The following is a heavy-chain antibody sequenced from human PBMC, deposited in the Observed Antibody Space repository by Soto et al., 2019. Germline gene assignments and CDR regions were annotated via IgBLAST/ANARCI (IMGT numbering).Heavy chain of an antibody. CDR2: ISYDGHTK. V-gene: IGHV3-30*03. CDR1: GFTFSAFG. CDR3: SREWSAVTGTPFDL. D-gene: IGHD6-19*01. Sequence: QLQLVESRGGVVQPEKSLRLSCEASGFTFSAFGMHWVRQPPGKGLEWVAGISYDGHTKYYANPVKGRFSISSDNSRNALYLSMDSLRAEDTAMYYCSREWSAVTGTPFDLWGQGTMVIVSS. J-gene: IGHJ3*01.